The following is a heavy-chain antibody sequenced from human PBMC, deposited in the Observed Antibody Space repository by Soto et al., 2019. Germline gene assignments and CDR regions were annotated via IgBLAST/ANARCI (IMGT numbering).Heavy chain of an antibody. J-gene: IGHJ4*02. V-gene: IGHV3-30-3*01. CDR2: ISYDGSNK. CDR3: ARDQVVITLYYFDY. D-gene: IGHD3-22*01. CDR1: GFTFSSYA. Sequence: QVQLVESGGGVVQPGRSLRLSCAASGFTFSSYAMHWVRQAPGKGLEWVAVISYDGSNKYYADSVKGRFTISRDNSKNTLYLQMNSLRAEDTAVYYCARDQVVITLYYFDYWGQGTLVTVSS.